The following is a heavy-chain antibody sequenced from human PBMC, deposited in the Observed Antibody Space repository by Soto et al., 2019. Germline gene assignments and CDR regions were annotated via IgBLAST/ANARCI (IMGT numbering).Heavy chain of an antibody. D-gene: IGHD6-6*01. J-gene: IGHJ6*02. V-gene: IGHV3-48*02. CDR3: ARGGSSSDNGMDV. CDR2: ISSRSYTI. CDR1: GFTFSTYS. Sequence: EVKLVESGGDLVQPGGSLRLSCAASGFTFSTYSMNWVRQVPGKGLEWVSYISSRSYTIYYVDSVKGRFTISRDNAKNSLYLQMNSLRDEDTAVYYCARGGSSSDNGMDVWGQGTTVTVSS.